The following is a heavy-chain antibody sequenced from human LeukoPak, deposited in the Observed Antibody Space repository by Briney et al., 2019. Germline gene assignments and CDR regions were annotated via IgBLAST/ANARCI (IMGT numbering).Heavy chain of an antibody. J-gene: IGHJ5*02. CDR3: ARQVAGFWSGYYVWFDP. D-gene: IGHD3-3*01. Sequence: GSLRLSCAASGFSFSTYAMSWVRQPPGKGLEWIGSIYYSGSTYYNPSLKSRVTISVDTSKNQFSLKLSSVTAADTAVYYCARQVAGFWSGYYVWFDPWGQGTLVTVSS. V-gene: IGHV4-39*01. CDR1: GFSFSTYA. CDR2: IYYSGST.